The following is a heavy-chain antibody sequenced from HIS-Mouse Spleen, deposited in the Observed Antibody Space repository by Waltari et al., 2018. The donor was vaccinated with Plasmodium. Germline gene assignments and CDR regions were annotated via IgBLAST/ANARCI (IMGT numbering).Heavy chain of an antibody. D-gene: IGHD1-1*01. V-gene: IGHV3-13*01. Sequence: EVQLVESGGGLVQPGGSLRLSCAASGFPFSSYDMHWVRQATGKGLEWVSAIGTAGDTYCPGSVKGRFTISRENAKNSLYLQMNSLRAGDTAVYYCARGRWNHAFDIWGQGTMVTVSS. CDR2: IGTAGDT. J-gene: IGHJ3*02. CDR1: GFPFSSYD. CDR3: ARGRWNHAFDI.